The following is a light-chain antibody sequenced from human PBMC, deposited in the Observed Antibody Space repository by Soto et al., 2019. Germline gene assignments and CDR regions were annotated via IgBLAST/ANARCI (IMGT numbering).Light chain of an antibody. CDR3: QQYHIYSGT. CDR2: KAS. V-gene: IGKV1-5*03. Sequence: DIRMTQSPSNLSASVGDRVTITCRASQTIDRWLAWYQQRPGKHPNLLIYKASTLASGVPSRFSGSGSGTEFTLTINSLQPDDFATYYCQQYHIYSGTFGQGTKVEI. J-gene: IGKJ1*01. CDR1: QTIDRW.